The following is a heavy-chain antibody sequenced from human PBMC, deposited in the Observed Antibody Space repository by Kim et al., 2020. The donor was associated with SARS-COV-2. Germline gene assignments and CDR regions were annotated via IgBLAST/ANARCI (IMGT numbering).Heavy chain of an antibody. CDR3: ARLEDDSSGGDY. Sequence: SETLSLTCTVSGGSISSSSYYWGWIRQPPGKGLEWIGSIYYSGSTYYNPSLKSRVTISVDTSKNQFSLKLSSVTAADTAVYYCARLEDDSSGGDYWGQGTLVTVSS. CDR1: GGSISSSSYY. CDR2: IYYSGST. D-gene: IGHD3-22*01. V-gene: IGHV4-39*01. J-gene: IGHJ4*02.